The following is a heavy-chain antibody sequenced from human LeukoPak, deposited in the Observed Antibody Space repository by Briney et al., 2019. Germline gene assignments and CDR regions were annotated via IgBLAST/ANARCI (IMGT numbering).Heavy chain of an antibody. Sequence: SVKVSCKASGGTFSSYAISWVRQAPGQGLEWMGGIIPIFGTANYAQKFQDRLTITADESTSTAYMELSSLRSEDTAVYYCASTEGYCGGDCYSNWYFDLWGRGTLVTVSS. CDR3: ASTEGYCGGDCYSNWYFDL. CDR1: GGTFSSYA. J-gene: IGHJ2*01. CDR2: IIPIFGTA. D-gene: IGHD2-21*01. V-gene: IGHV1-69*01.